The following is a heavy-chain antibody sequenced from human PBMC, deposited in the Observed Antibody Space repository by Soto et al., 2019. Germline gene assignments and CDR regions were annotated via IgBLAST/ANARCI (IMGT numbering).Heavy chain of an antibody. D-gene: IGHD1-1*01. CDR3: ARDPEPSKGHEEPPYFDY. J-gene: IGHJ4*02. CDR1: GGSISSSSYY. Sequence: LSLTCTVSGGSISSSSYYWGWIRQPPGKGLEWIGNVYYGGSTYYNPSLKSRVTISVDTSKNQFSLKLSSVTAADTAVYYYARDPEPSKGHEEPPYFDYWGQGTLVTVSS. V-gene: IGHV4-39*07. CDR2: VYYGGST.